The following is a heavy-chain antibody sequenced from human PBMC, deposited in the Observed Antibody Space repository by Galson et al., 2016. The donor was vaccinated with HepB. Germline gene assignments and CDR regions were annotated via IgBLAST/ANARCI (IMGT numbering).Heavy chain of an antibody. CDR2: ISYDGSNE. V-gene: IGHV3-30*04. D-gene: IGHD5-12*01. Sequence: SLRLSCATSGFKFDDFAMHWVRQAPGMGLEWVAVISYDGSNEYFADSVKGRFTISRDNSKNTLYLQMNSLRAEDTAVYYCARGYSDYDEDFDYWGQGTLVTVSS. J-gene: IGHJ4*02. CDR3: ARGYSDYDEDFDY. CDR1: GFKFDDFA.